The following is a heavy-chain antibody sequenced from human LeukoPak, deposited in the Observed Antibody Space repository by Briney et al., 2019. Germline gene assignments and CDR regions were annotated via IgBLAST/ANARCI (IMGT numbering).Heavy chain of an antibody. CDR1: GGTFSRDP. CDR2: IIPSLSRP. Sequence: ASVKVSCKASGGTFSRDPINWVRQAPGQGLEWVGRIIPSLSRPNYAQKLQGRVTMTTDTSTSTAYMELRSLRSDDTAVYYCARSPGVVVVAATFGYWGQGTLVTVSS. CDR3: ARSPGVVVVAATFGY. V-gene: IGHV1-18*01. D-gene: IGHD2-15*01. J-gene: IGHJ4*02.